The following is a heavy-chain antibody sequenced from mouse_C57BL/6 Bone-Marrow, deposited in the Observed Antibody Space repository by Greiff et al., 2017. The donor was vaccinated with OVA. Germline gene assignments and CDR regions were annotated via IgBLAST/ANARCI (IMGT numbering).Heavy chain of an antibody. D-gene: IGHD2-14*01. V-gene: IGHV1-5*01. CDR3: TGEKKYRSWFAY. J-gene: IGHJ3*01. CDR2: IYPGNSDT. Sequence: VQLQQSGPVLARPGASVKMSCKTSGYTFTSYWMHWVKQRPGQGLEWIGAIYPGNSDTSYNQKFKGKAKLTAVTSASTAYMELSSLTNEDSAVYYCTGEKKYRSWFAYWGQGTLVTVS. CDR1: GYTFTSYW.